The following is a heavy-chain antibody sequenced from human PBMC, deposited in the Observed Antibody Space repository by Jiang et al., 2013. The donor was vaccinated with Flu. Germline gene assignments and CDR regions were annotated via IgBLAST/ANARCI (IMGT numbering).Heavy chain of an antibody. CDR1: GFIFSEYG. CDR3: ARWGATGYGDY. CDR2: INHDGSDK. D-gene: IGHD2-15*01. J-gene: IGHJ4*02. Sequence: VQLLESGGGLVQPGGSLRLSCAASGFIFSEYGMNWVRRVAGKGLEWVANINHDGSDKYYVASVKGRFTISRDNTKNSLYLQMDSVRGGDTAVYYCARWGATGYGDYWGQGSLVTVSP. V-gene: IGHV3-7*01.